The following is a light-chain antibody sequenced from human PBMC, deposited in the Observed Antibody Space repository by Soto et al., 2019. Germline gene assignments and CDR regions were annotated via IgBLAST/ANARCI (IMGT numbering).Light chain of an antibody. V-gene: IGKV2D-29*01. CDR3: MQSLHLPWT. CDR1: QSLLHSDGKTY. CDR2: EVS. J-gene: IGKJ1*01. Sequence: DIVMTQAPLSLSVTPGQPASISCKSSQSLLHSDGKTYVYWYRQKPGQPPQLLICEVSNRFSGGPEWVGGSGSGADFTLKISRVETEDGGGYYCMQSLHLPWTFGQGTKVE.